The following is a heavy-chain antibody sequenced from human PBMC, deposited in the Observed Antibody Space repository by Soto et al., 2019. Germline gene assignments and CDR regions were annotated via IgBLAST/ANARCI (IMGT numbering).Heavy chain of an antibody. Sequence: GGSLRLSCAASGFTFSSYWMHGVRQAPGKGLVWVSRINSDGSSTSYADSVKGRFTISRDNAKNTLYLQMNSLRAEDTAVYYCAIYGDYTLDSYWGQGTLVTVSS. CDR3: AIYGDYTLDSY. J-gene: IGHJ4*02. D-gene: IGHD4-17*01. CDR1: GFTFSSYW. V-gene: IGHV3-74*01. CDR2: INSDGSST.